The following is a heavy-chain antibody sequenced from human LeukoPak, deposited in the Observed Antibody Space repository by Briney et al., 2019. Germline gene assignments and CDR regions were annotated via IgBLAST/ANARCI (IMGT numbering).Heavy chain of an antibody. CDR1: GFTLSSYE. J-gene: IGHJ6*04. Sequence: GGSLRLSCAASGFTLSSYEMNWVRQTPGKGLEWVSYISSSGDAIYYADSVKGRFTLSRDNAKNSLYLQMNSLRAEDTAVYYCAELGITMIGGVWGKGTTVTISS. CDR2: ISSSGDAI. D-gene: IGHD3-10*02. CDR3: AELGITMIGGV. V-gene: IGHV3-48*03.